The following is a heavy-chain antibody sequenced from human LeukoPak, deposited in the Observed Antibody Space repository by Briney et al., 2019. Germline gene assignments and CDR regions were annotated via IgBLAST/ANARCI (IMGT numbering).Heavy chain of an antibody. D-gene: IGHD4/OR15-4a*01. Sequence: PGGSLRLFCAVSGFTFRSYWMHWVRHAPGKGLGWVSRINTEGGSTSHADFVKGRFTISTDNAKNTLYLQMNSLRAEDTAVYYCARDSRLTADYYYYIDVWGKGTTVTVSS. V-gene: IGHV3-74*01. CDR3: ARDSRLTADYYYYIDV. J-gene: IGHJ6*03. CDR1: GFTFRSYW. CDR2: INTEGGST.